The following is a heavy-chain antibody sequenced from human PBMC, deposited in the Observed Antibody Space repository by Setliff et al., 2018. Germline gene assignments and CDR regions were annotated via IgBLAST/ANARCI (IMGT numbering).Heavy chain of an antibody. Sequence: SETLSLTCTVSGGSMIGGHYYWSWIRRLPGKGLEWIAYIYYSGNTYYNPSLKSRVTISVDTSKNQFSLKINSVTAADTAVYYCARGHCSSGECPNYFDPWGQGTQVTVS. V-gene: IGHV4-31*03. CDR1: GGSMIGGHYY. CDR2: IYYSGNT. CDR3: ARGHCSSGECPNYFDP. J-gene: IGHJ5*02. D-gene: IGHD2-15*01.